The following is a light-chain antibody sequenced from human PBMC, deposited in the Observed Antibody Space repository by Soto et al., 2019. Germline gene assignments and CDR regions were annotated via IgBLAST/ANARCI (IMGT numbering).Light chain of an antibody. V-gene: IGLV2-14*01. J-gene: IGLJ1*01. CDR2: DVS. CDR1: SSDVGAYNY. CDR3: SSYTSTSTPHV. Sequence: QSVLTQPASVSGSPGQSITIPCTGTSSDVGAYNYVSWYQQYPGKAPKLMIYDVSNRPSGVSNRFSGSKSGNTASLTISGLQAEDEADFYCSSYTSTSTPHVLGTGTKLPS.